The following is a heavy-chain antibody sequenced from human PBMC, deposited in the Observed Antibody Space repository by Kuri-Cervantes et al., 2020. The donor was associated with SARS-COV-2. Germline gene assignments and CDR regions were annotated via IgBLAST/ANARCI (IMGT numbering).Heavy chain of an antibody. J-gene: IGHJ4*02. CDR2: IYYSGST. V-gene: IGHV4-39*01. CDR3: ARQLGHLDY. Sequence: SETLSLTCTVSGGSISSSSYYWGWIRQPPGKGLEWIGSIYYSGSTYYNPPLKSRVTISVDTSKNQFSLRLSSVTAADTAVYYCARQLGHLDYWGQGTLVTVSS. CDR1: GGSISSSSYY.